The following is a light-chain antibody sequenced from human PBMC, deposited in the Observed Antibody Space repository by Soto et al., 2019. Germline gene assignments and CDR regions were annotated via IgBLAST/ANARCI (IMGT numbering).Light chain of an antibody. CDR3: TSYTSASTRI. Sequence: QSALTQPASVSGSPGQSITVSCTGTSSDIGAYNYVSWYQQYPGKAPTLMIYEVNIRPSGVSPRFSGSKSGNTASLTISGLRAEDEADYYCTSYTSASTRIFGTGTKLTVL. V-gene: IGLV2-14*01. CDR2: EVN. CDR1: SSDIGAYNY. J-gene: IGLJ1*01.